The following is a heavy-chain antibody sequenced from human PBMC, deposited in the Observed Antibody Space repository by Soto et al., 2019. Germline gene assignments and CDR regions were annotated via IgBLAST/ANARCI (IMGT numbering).Heavy chain of an antibody. V-gene: IGHV3-30-3*01. CDR2: ISYAGSNK. D-gene: IGHD4-4*01. CDR3: ARPLWRDDYNWGYFDL. J-gene: IGHJ2*01. CDR1: GFTFSSYA. Sequence: QVQLVESGGGVVQPGRSLRLSCAASGFTFSSYAMHWVRQAPGKGLEWVAVISYAGSNKYYADSVKGRFTISRDNSKNTLDPQMNSLRTEDTAVYYCARPLWRDDYNWGYFDLWGRGTLVTVSS.